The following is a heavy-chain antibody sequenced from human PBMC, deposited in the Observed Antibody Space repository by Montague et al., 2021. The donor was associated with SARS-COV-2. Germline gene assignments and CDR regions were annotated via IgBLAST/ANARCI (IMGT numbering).Heavy chain of an antibody. CDR3: AKNGGSGSLIHWYFDL. CDR1: GFPFNTYT. V-gene: IGHV3-23*01. Sequence: RLSWSASGFPFNTYTMTWVRQAPGKGLEWVSSIFGSGAGTYYADSVRGRVTISRDNSKNTLYLQLHSLRADDTAVYYCAKNGGSGSLIHWYFDLWGRGTPVAVSS. D-gene: IGHD3-16*01. CDR2: IFGSGAGT. J-gene: IGHJ2*01.